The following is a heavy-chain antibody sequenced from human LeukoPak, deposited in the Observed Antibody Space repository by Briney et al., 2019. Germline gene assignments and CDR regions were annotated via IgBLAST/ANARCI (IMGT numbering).Heavy chain of an antibody. CDR1: GYSISSGYY. CDR2: INHSGST. D-gene: IGHD3-16*01. J-gene: IGHJ4*02. Sequence: ASETLSLTCAVSGYSISSGYYWSWIRQPPGKGLEWIGEINHSGSTNYNPSLKSRVTISVDTSKNQFSLKLSSVTSADTAVYYCARVLVYRGFDYWGQVTLVTVSS. CDR3: ARVLVYRGFDY. V-gene: IGHV4-34*01.